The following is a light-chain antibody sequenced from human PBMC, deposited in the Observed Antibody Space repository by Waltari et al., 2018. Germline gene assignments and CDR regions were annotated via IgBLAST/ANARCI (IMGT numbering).Light chain of an antibody. V-gene: IGKV4-1*01. CDR1: QRVLYSSNNKNY. J-gene: IGKJ1*01. CDR3: QQYYSTLWT. Sequence: DIVMTQSPDSLAVSLGESATINCKSSQRVLYSSNNKNYLAWYQQKPGQPPKLLIYWASTRESGVPDRFSGSGSGTDFTLTISSLQAEDVAVYYCQQYYSTLWTFGQGTKVEIK. CDR2: WAS.